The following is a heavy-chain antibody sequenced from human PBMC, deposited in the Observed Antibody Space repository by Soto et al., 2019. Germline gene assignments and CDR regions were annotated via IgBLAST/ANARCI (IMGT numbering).Heavy chain of an antibody. D-gene: IGHD4-17*01. V-gene: IGHV3-30-3*01. CDR2: ISYDGSNK. Sequence: GGSLRLSCAASGFTFSSYAIHWVRQAPGKGLEWVAVISYDGSNKYYADSVKGRFTISRDNSKNTLYLQMNSLRAEDTAVYYCARATGDSTFYFDYWGQGTLVTVSS. CDR1: GFTFSSYA. CDR3: ARATGDSTFYFDY. J-gene: IGHJ4*02.